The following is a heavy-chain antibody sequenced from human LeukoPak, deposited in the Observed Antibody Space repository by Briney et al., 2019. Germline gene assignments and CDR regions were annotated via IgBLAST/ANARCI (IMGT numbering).Heavy chain of an antibody. CDR1: GFSFSSYW. CDR2: IKQDGSEK. Sequence: GGSLRLSCAASGFSFSSYWMSWVRQAPGKGLEWVAIIKQDGSEKYYADSVKGRFTISRDNAKNSLYLQMNSLRAEDTAVYYCARDDDIVVVPAAMGVAFDIWGQGTMVTVSS. D-gene: IGHD2-2*01. J-gene: IGHJ3*02. CDR3: ARDDDIVVVPAAMGVAFDI. V-gene: IGHV3-7*03.